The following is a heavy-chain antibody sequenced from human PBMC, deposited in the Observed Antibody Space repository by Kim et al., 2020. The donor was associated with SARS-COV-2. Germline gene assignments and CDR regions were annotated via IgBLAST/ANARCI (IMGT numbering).Heavy chain of an antibody. CDR3: ARAPNDFWSGYPYYFDY. CDR2: IYYSGNT. V-gene: IGHV4-61*01. CDR1: GGSVSSGSYF. J-gene: IGHJ4*02. D-gene: IGHD3-3*01. Sequence: SETLSLTCTVSGGSVSSGSYFWSWIRQPPGKGLEWIGYIYYSGNTNYNPSLKSRVTMSVDTSKNQFSLKLRSVTAADTAVYYCARAPNDFWSGYPYYFDYRGPGTLVTVPS.